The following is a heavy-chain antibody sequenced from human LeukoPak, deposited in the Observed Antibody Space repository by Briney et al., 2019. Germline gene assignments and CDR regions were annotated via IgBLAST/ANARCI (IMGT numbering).Heavy chain of an antibody. Sequence: PSETLSLTCTVSGGSISSYYWSWIRQPPGKGLEWIGYIYYSGSTNYNPSLKSRVTISVDTSKNQFSLKLSSVTAADTAVYYCARDQDCSSTSCYSLAFDIWGQGTMVTVSS. D-gene: IGHD2-2*01. V-gene: IGHV4-59*01. CDR3: ARDQDCSSTSCYSLAFDI. CDR1: GGSISSYY. J-gene: IGHJ3*02. CDR2: IYYSGST.